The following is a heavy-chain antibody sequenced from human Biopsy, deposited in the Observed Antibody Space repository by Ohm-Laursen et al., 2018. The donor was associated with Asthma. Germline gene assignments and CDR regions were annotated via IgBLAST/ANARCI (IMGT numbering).Heavy chain of an antibody. J-gene: IGHJ4*02. CDR3: ARGSLGISGTIYWYDW. V-gene: IGHV3-30*03. CDR1: GFTFSTYG. D-gene: IGHD1-7*01. Sequence: SLRLSCAAFGFTFSTYGMHWVRQAPGKGLEWVAVISYDGFNKDYGDSVKGRFTISRDNSKNTLYLQMNSLTPDDTAVYFCARGSLGISGTIYWYDWWGQGTLVTVSS. CDR2: ISYDGFNK.